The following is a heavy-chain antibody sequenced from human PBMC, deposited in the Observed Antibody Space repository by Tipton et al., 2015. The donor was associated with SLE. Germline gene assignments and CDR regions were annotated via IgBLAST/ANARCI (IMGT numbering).Heavy chain of an antibody. J-gene: IGHJ3*02. CDR1: GGSISSSSYY. V-gene: IGHV3-66*02. Sequence: LSLTCTVSGGSISSSSYYWGWIRQPPGKGLEWVSVIYSGGSTYYADSVKGRFTISRDNSKNTLYLQMNSLRAEDTAVYYCARGGRTKGGSYSDAFDIWGQGTMVTVSS. D-gene: IGHD1-26*01. CDR3: ARGGRTKGGSYSDAFDI. CDR2: IYSGGST.